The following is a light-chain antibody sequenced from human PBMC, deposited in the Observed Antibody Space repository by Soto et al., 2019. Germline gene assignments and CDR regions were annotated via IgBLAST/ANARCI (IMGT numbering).Light chain of an antibody. CDR3: QQRSNWQIT. CDR1: QSVSTY. CDR2: DAS. Sequence: ETLLTQSPATPSLSPVESATLSCRASQSVSTYLAWYQQKPGQAPRLLIYDASNRVTGIPARFRGSGSGTDFTLTISSLEPDDFAVYYCQQRSNWQITFGQGTRLEIK. V-gene: IGKV3-11*01. J-gene: IGKJ5*01.